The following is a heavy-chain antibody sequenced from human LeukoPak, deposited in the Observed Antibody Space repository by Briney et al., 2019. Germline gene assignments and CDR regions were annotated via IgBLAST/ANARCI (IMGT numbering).Heavy chain of an antibody. J-gene: IGHJ4*02. CDR1: GYTFTDYY. Sequence: GAPVKVSCKASGYTFTDYYMHWVRQAPGQGLEWMAIVNPSSGSTTYAQKFQGRVTMTRDTSTSTLYMELSSLRSEDTAVYYCTRSSGSIAAHKFDCWGPGTLVTVSS. CDR2: VNPSSGST. D-gene: IGHD6-6*01. CDR3: TRSSGSIAAHKFDC. V-gene: IGHV1-46*03.